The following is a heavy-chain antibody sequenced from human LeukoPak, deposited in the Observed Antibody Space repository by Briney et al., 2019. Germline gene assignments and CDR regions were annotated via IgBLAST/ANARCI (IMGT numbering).Heavy chain of an antibody. CDR2: ISSTSSYI. CDR1: GFTFSRYS. J-gene: IGHJ3*02. V-gene: IGHV3-21*01. Sequence: PGGSLRLSCAASGFTFSRYSMNWVRQAPGKGLEWVSSISSTSSYIYYADSLKGRFTISRDNAKNSLYLQMNSLRAEDTAVYYCARDADLAVAADASDIWGQGTMVTVSS. CDR3: ARDADLAVAADASDI. D-gene: IGHD6-19*01.